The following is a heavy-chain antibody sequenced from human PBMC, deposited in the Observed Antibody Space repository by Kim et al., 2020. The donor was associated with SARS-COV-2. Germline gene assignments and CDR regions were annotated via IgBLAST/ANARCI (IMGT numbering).Heavy chain of an antibody. D-gene: IGHD6-13*01. CDR3: ARGWSGYRAVMNN. V-gene: IGHV4-34*01. CDR1: GGSFSGYY. CDR2: INHSGST. J-gene: IGHJ4*02. Sequence: SETLSLTCAVYGGSFSGYYWSWIRQPPGKGLEWIGEINHSGSTNYNPSLKSRVTISVDTSKNQFSLKLSSVTAADTAVYYCARGWSGYRAVMNNWGQGTLVTVSS.